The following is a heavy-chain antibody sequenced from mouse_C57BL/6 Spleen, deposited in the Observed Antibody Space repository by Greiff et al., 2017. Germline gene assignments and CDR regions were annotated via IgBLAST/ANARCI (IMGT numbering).Heavy chain of an antibody. Sequence: EVQLQQSGTVLARPGASVKMSCKTSGYTFTSYWMHWVNQRPGQGLEWIGAIYPGNSDTSYNQKFKGKAKLTAVTSASTAYMELSSLTNEDSAVYYWTWSTGTWFAYWGQGTLVTVSA. V-gene: IGHV1-5*01. J-gene: IGHJ3*01. CDR1: GYTFTSYW. CDR2: IYPGNSDT. CDR3: TWSTGTWFAY.